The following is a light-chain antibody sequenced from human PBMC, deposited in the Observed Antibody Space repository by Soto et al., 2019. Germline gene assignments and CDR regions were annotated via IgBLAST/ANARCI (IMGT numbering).Light chain of an antibody. CDR1: QDISNY. J-gene: IGKJ4*01. V-gene: IGKV1-27*01. CDR2: AAS. Sequence: DIQMTQSPSSLSASVGDRVTITCRASQDISNYLAWYQQKPGKVPKLLISAASTLQSGVPSRFRGSGSGAYFTLSISSLQPEDVATYYCQEYDSAPLTFGGGTKVEIK. CDR3: QEYDSAPLT.